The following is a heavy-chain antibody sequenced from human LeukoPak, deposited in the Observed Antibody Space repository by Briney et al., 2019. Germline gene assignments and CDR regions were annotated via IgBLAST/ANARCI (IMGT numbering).Heavy chain of an antibody. Sequence: GGSLRLSCAASGFTFTTYAMTWVRQAPGKGLEWVAVISYDGSNKYYADSVKGRFTISRDNSKNTLYLQMNSLRAEDTAVYYCARDHGPSGWYDYWGQGTLVTVSS. CDR2: ISYDGSNK. CDR3: ARDHGPSGWYDY. D-gene: IGHD6-19*01. J-gene: IGHJ4*02. V-gene: IGHV3-30-3*01. CDR1: GFTFTTYA.